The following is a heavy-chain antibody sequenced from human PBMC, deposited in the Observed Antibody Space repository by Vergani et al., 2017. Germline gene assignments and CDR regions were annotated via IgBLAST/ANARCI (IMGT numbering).Heavy chain of an antibody. D-gene: IGHD1-1*01. CDR2: ISGSGGST. CDR1: GFTFSSYA. Sequence: EVQLLESGGGLVQPGGSLRLSCAASGFTFSSYAMSWVRQAPGKGLEWVSAISGSGGSTYYADSVKGRFTISRDNSKNTLYLQMNSLRAEDTAVYYCAKDGDVQLERPRRYYYYYMDVWGKGTTVTVSS. V-gene: IGHV3-23*01. J-gene: IGHJ6*03. CDR3: AKDGDVQLERPRRYYYYYMDV.